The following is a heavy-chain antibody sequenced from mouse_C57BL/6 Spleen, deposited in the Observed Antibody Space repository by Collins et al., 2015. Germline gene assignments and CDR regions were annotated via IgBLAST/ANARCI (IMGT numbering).Heavy chain of an antibody. CDR1: GYTFSSYW. CDR3: ASNYRYDWFAY. V-gene: IGHV1-9*01. J-gene: IGHJ3*01. Sequence: QVQLQQSGAELMKPGASVKISCKATGYTFSSYWIEWVKQRPGHGLEWIGEILPGSGSTNYNEKFKGKATFTADTSSNTAYMQLSSLTSEDSAVYYCASNYRYDWFAYWGQGTLVTVSA. D-gene: IGHD2-14*01. CDR2: ILPGSGST.